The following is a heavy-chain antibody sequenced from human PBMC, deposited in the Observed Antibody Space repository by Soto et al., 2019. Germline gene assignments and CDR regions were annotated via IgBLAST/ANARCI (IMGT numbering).Heavy chain of an antibody. CDR3: GRGSTSTWQTFDY. D-gene: IGHD6-13*01. CDR1: GYTFTSYW. V-gene: IGHV5-10-1*01. CDR2: IDPGDSYT. J-gene: IGHJ4*02. Sequence: GESLKISCKGSGYTFTSYWTTWVLRMPGKGLEWMGRIDPGDSYTNYSPSFQGHVTISADKSINTAYLQWSSLKASDTAMYYCGRGSTSTWQTFDYWGRGTLVTVSS.